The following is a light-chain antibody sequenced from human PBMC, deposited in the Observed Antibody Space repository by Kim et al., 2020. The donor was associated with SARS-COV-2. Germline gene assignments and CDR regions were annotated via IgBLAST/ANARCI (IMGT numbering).Light chain of an antibody. CDR2: DVS. J-gene: IGLJ2*01. Sequence: GQASTIACTGTSSDVGGYNYVSWYQKQPGKTPKLMIYDVSNRPSGVSNRFSGSKSGNTASLTISGLQAEDEADYYCSSYTSSSTEVFGGGTQLTVL. CDR3: SSYTSSSTEV. V-gene: IGLV2-14*03. CDR1: SSDVGGYNY.